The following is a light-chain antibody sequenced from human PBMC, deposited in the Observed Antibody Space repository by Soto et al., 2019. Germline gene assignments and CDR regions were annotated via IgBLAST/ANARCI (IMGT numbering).Light chain of an antibody. V-gene: IGLV1-44*01. CDR2: SNS. J-gene: IGLJ1*01. CDR3: ASWDDNLQV. CDR1: NSNIGSHT. Sequence: QSVLTQPPSASGTPGQRVTISCSGSNSNIGSHTVNWYQQLPGTAPKLLIYSNSQRPLGVPVRFSGSKSGTSASLAISGLQSEDKADYYCASWDDNLQVFGLGTKVTVL.